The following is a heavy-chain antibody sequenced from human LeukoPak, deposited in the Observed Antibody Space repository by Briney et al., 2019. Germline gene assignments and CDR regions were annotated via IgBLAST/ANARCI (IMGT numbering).Heavy chain of an antibody. D-gene: IGHD3-22*01. CDR2: IGASGGNT. J-gene: IGHJ4*02. CDR3: AKDLGGGYLTLDY. CDR1: GFTVSSYA. Sequence: GGSLRLSWAASGFTVSSYAMTSVRHAPGKGLEWVSGIGASGGNTYYADSVKGRFTISRDHSKNTLYLQMNSLGAEDTAVYYCAKDLGGGYLTLDYWGRGTLVTVSS. V-gene: IGHV3-23*01.